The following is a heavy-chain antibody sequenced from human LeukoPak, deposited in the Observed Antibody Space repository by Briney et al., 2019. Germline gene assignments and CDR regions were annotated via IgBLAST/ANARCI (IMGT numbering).Heavy chain of an antibody. V-gene: IGHV4-39*01. Sequence: WETLSLTCTVSGDSISTSNSYWGWIRQPPGNGLEWNGSIYYSGNTYYNAYLTSRVPISVDTSKNQFSLKLTSVTAADTAVYYSARHLHPLGIAAAGTEFDYWGQGTQVTVSS. CDR1: GDSISTSNSY. CDR3: ARHLHPLGIAAAGTEFDY. CDR2: IYYSGNT. D-gene: IGHD6-13*01. J-gene: IGHJ4*02.